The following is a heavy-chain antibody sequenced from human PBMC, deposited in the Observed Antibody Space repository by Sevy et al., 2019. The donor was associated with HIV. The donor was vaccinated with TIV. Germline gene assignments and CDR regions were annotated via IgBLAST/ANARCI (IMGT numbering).Heavy chain of an antibody. V-gene: IGHV3-74*01. CDR1: GITLTPYW. J-gene: IGHJ4*02. D-gene: IGHD3-22*01. Sequence: GGSLRLSCAASGITLTPYWMHWVRQVPGKGLVWVSRINSDGSSTSYAEPVKGRFTISRENGKNTVYLQMKSLRVEDTAVYFCSRGLYYYDMRGHQEPGDYWGQGVLVTVSS. CDR2: INSDGSST. CDR3: SRGLYYYDMRGHQEPGDY.